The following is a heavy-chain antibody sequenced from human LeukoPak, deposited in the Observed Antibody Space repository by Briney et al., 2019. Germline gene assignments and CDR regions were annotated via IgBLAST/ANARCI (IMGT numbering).Heavy chain of an antibody. CDR1: GGSFSGYY. V-gene: IGHV4-34*01. CDR2: INHSGST. D-gene: IGHD3-9*01. CDR3: ARGLGDILTGYYGIGPVHFDY. J-gene: IGHJ4*02. Sequence: PSETLSLTCAVYGGSFSGYYWSWIRQPPGKGLEWIGEINHSGSTNYNPSLKSRVTISVDTSKNQFSLKLSSVTAADTAVYYCARGLGDILTGYYGIGPVHFDYWGQGTLVTVSS.